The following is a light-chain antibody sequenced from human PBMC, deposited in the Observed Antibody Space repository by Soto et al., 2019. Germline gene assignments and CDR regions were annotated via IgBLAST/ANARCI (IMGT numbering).Light chain of an antibody. CDR3: QQRSNWPIT. V-gene: IGKV3D-11*01. J-gene: IGKJ5*01. CDR2: DAS. CDR1: QDINSY. Sequence: EIVLTQSPATLSLSPGERATLSCRASQDINSYLAWYQQKPGQAPRLLIYDASNRAKGIPARFSGSGPGTDSPLTISSLEPEVFAVYYCQQRSNWPITFGQGTRLEIK.